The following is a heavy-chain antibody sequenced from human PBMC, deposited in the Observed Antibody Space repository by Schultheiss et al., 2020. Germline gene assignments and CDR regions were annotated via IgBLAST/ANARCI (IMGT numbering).Heavy chain of an antibody. Sequence: SQTLSLTCTVSGGSISSGGYYWSWIRQHPGKGLEWIGYIYYSGSTYYNPSLKSRVTISVDTSKNQFSLKLSSVTAADTAVYYCARGTVTAYYYYYGMDVWAKGPRAPSP. CDR2: IYYSGST. V-gene: IGHV4-31*03. D-gene: IGHD4-17*01. J-gene: IGHJ6*02. CDR1: GGSISSGGYY. CDR3: ARGTVTAYYYYYGMDV.